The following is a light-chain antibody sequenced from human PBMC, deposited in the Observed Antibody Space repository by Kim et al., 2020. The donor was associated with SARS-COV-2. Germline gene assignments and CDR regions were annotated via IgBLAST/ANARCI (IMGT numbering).Light chain of an antibody. Sequence: DIQMTQSPSSLSASVGDKVTITCRTSQSISTYLNWYQQKPGKAPKLLIYAASRLHSGVPSRFSGSRSGTDFTLTINSLQPEDFATYFCQQSFNTPITFGQGTRLEIK. J-gene: IGKJ5*01. CDR1: QSISTY. CDR3: QQSFNTPIT. V-gene: IGKV1-39*01. CDR2: AAS.